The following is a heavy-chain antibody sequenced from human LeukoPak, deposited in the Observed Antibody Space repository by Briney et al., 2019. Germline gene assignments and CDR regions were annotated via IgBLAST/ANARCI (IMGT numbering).Heavy chain of an antibody. CDR1: GFTVSSNY. J-gene: IGHJ4*02. CDR3: ARDSPDIYGGKPVFDY. D-gene: IGHD4-23*01. CDR2: IYSGGST. V-gene: IGHV3-66*02. Sequence: QPGGSLRLSCAASGFTVSSNYMSWVRQAPGKGLEWVSVIYSGGSTYYADSVKGRFTISRDNSKNTLYLQMNSLRAEDTAVYYCARDSPDIYGGKPVFDYWGQGTLVTVSS.